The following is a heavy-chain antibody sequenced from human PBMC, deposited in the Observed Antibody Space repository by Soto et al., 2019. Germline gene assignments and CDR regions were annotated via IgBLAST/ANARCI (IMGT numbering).Heavy chain of an antibody. D-gene: IGHD2-21*01. J-gene: IGHJ4*02. Sequence: QVQLVESGGGVVQPGRSLRLSCAASGFTFSNYGIHWVRQAPGNGLEWVAVISRDGSVRYYADSVKGRFTISRDNSKKTLYLQVNNLRAEDTAVYYCAKEYCGGHCSSDYFDYWGQGTLVTVSS. V-gene: IGHV3-30*18. CDR2: ISRDGSVR. CDR3: AKEYCGGHCSSDYFDY. CDR1: GFTFSNYG.